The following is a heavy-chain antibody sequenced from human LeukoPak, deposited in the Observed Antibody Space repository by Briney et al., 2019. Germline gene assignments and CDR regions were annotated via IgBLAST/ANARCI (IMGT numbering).Heavy chain of an antibody. J-gene: IGHJ4*02. CDR3: ASRLYCSNTRCRNFPFAY. V-gene: IGHV1-69*13. D-gene: IGHD2-2*01. CDR2: IIPIFGTA. Sequence: SVKVSCKASGGAFSSYAINWVRQAPGQGLEWMGGIIPIFGTANYAQKFQDRVTITADESTSTAYMELSSLRSEDTAIYYCASRLYCSNTRCRNFPFAYWGQGTLVTVSS. CDR1: GGAFSSYA.